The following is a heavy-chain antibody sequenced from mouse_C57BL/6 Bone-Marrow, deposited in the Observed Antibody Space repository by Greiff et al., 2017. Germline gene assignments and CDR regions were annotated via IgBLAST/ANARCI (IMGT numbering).Heavy chain of an antibody. CDR1: GFNFKDDY. J-gene: IGHJ2*01. CDR3: TSSVRD. CDR2: IDPENGYT. D-gene: IGHD6-1*01. V-gene: IGHV14-4*01. Sequence: EVQLQQSGAELVRPGASVKLSCTASGFNFKDDYMHWVKQRPEQGLEWIGWIDPENGYTEYAAKFQGRATITAYTSSNKAYLQLSSLTSEDTAVYYCTSSVRDWGQGTTLTVAS.